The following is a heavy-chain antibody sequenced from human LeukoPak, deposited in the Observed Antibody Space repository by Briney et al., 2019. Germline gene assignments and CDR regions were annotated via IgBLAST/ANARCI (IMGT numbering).Heavy chain of an antibody. CDR1: GGSISSYY. CDR2: IYYSGST. V-gene: IGHV4-59*08. J-gene: IGHJ4*02. CDR3: AANYGSRENFDY. Sequence: PSEALSLTCTVSGGSISSYYWSWIRQPPGKGLEWIGYIYYSGSTNYNPSLKSRVTISVDTSKNQFSLKLSSVTAADTAVYYCAANYGSRENFDYWGQGTQVTVSS. D-gene: IGHD3-10*01.